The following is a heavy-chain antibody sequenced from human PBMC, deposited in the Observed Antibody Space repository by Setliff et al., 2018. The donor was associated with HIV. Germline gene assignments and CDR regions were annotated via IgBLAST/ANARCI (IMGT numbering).Heavy chain of an antibody. CDR2: IYYNGNAY. CDR3: ARDPEGGYFDY. Sequence: SETLSLTCTVSGGSISSANYYWSWIRQPPGKGLEWIGYIYYNGNAYYYNPSLKSRVTISVDTSKNQFSLKLSSVTAADTAVYYCARDPEGGYFDYWGQGTLVTVSS. J-gene: IGHJ4*02. CDR1: GGSISSANYY. V-gene: IGHV4-30-4*08. D-gene: IGHD3-16*01.